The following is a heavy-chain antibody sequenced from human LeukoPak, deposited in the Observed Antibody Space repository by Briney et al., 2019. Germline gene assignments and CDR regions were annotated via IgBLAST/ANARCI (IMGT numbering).Heavy chain of an antibody. J-gene: IGHJ4*02. CDR1: GFTFSSYA. D-gene: IGHD4-17*01. CDR2: ISYDGSNK. CDR3: AKSDYGDYHGYFDY. V-gene: IGHV3-30-3*01. Sequence: PGRSLRLSCAASGFTFSSYAMHWVRQAPGKGLEWVAVISYDGSNKYYADSVKGRFTISRDNSKNTLYLQMNSLRAEDTAVYYCAKSDYGDYHGYFDYWGQGTLVTVSS.